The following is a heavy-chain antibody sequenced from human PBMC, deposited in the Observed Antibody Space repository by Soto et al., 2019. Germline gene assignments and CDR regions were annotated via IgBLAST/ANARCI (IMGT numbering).Heavy chain of an antibody. CDR3: AKDTVPHYSDYYYGMDD. V-gene: IGHV3-23*01. D-gene: IGHD2-21*01. CDR1: GFTFSSYV. J-gene: IGHJ6*02. Sequence: EVQLLESGGGLVQPGGSLRLSCAASGFTFSSYVMSWVRQAPGKGLEWVSGISGSGGSIYYADSVKGRFTISRDNSKNPLYLQMNRLRHEDTAVFYCAKDTVPHYSDYYYGMDDWGQGTTVTVSS. CDR2: ISGSGGSI.